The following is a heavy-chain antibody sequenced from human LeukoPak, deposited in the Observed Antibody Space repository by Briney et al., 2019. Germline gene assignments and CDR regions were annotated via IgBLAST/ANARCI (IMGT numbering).Heavy chain of an antibody. Sequence: GGSLRLSCAASGFTVSSNYMSWVRQAPGKGLEWVSVIYSGGSTYYADSVKGRFTISRDNSKNTLYLQMNSLRAEDTAVYYCAKDHVQLWSFDYWGQGTLVTVSS. CDR1: GFTVSSNY. CDR3: AKDHVQLWSFDY. V-gene: IGHV3-53*01. J-gene: IGHJ4*02. CDR2: IYSGGST. D-gene: IGHD5-18*01.